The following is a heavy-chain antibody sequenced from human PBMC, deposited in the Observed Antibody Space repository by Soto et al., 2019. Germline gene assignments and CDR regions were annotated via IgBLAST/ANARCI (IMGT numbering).Heavy chain of an antibody. CDR1: GFTVSNYH. D-gene: IGHD3-10*01. Sequence: PGGSLRLSCAASGFTVSNYHMTWVRQAPGKGLEWVSAVYADGATSHADSVKDRFTVSRDNSRNTLNLQMSGLRAEDTAVYYCARSGGGLDYWGQGNLVTVSS. J-gene: IGHJ4*02. CDR2: VYADGAT. CDR3: ARSGGGLDY. V-gene: IGHV3-66*01.